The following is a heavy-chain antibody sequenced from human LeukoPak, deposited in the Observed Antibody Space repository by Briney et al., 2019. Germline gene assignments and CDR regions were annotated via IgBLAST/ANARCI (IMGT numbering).Heavy chain of an antibody. V-gene: IGHV4-59*01. CDR3: ARVAAPDAFDI. CDR2: IYYSGST. J-gene: IGHJ3*02. Sequence: SETLSLICTVSGGSISSYYWSWIRQPPGKGLEWIGYIYYSGSTNYNPSLKSRVTISVDTSKNQFSLKLSSVTAADTAVYYCARVAAPDAFDIWGQGTMVTVSS. D-gene: IGHD6-19*01. CDR1: GGSISSYY.